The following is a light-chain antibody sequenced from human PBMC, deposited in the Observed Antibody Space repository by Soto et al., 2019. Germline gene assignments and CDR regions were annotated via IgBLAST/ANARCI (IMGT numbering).Light chain of an antibody. J-gene: IGLJ2*01. Sequence: QSALTQPASVSGSPGQSITISCIESSNNVGGYNFVSWYQHHPGKAPKLMIYEVTNRPSGVSDRFSGSKSVNTASLTISGLQAEDEADYYCSSYTSTTNLYVVFGGGTKLTVL. CDR2: EVT. V-gene: IGLV2-14*01. CDR1: SNNVGGYNF. CDR3: SSYTSTTNLYVV.